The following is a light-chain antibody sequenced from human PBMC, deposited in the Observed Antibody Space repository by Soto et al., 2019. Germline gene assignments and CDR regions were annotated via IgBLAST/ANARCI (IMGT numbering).Light chain of an antibody. J-gene: IGKJ1*01. CDR1: QSVSTN. V-gene: IGKV3-15*01. Sequence: EIVMTQSPATLSVSPGERATLSCRASQSVSTNLAWYQQKSGQAPRLLILGASTRATGIPARFSGSGSGTEFTLTISSLQSEDFAVYYCQQYLNWPPWTFGQGTKVEIK. CDR2: GAS. CDR3: QQYLNWPPWT.